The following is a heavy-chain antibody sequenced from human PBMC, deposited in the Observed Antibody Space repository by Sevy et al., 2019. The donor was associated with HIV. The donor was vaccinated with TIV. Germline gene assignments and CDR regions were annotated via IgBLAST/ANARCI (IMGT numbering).Heavy chain of an antibody. Sequence: GGSLRLSCAASGFVFSDYWMSWVRQAPGKGLEWVANIKRDGSEKYYVASVKGRLTISRDNAKTSPYRQMNSLRGEDTAVYDCARDCSSGACRWGMDVWGQGTMVTVS. V-gene: IGHV3-7*03. J-gene: IGHJ6*02. CDR1: GFVFSDYW. CDR2: IKRDGSEK. CDR3: ARDCSSGACRWGMDV. D-gene: IGHD3-22*01.